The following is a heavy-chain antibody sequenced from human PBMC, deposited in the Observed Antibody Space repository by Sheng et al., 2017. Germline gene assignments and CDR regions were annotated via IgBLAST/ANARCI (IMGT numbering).Heavy chain of an antibody. CDR2: IYYSGST. J-gene: IGHJ4*02. V-gene: IGHV4-59*12. D-gene: IGHD4-4*01. CDR1: GGSISSYY. CDR3: ASKSYSNYDYFDY. Sequence: QVQLQESGPGLVKPSETLSLTCTVSGGSISSYYWSWIRQPPGKGLEWIGYIYYSGSTNYNPSLKSRVTISVDTSKNQFSLKLSSVTAADTAVYYCASKSYSNYDYFDYWGQGTLVTVSS.